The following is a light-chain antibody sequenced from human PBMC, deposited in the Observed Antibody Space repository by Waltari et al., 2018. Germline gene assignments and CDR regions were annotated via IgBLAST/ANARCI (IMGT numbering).Light chain of an antibody. V-gene: IGKV1-9*01. Sequence: DIQLTQSPSFLSASVGDRVTITCRASQGISSYLAWYQQKQGKAPKLLIYAASTLQIGVPSRFSGSGSVTEFTLTISSLQPEDFATYYCQQLNSYPQTFGQGTKVEIK. CDR3: QQLNSYPQT. J-gene: IGKJ1*01. CDR2: AAS. CDR1: QGISSY.